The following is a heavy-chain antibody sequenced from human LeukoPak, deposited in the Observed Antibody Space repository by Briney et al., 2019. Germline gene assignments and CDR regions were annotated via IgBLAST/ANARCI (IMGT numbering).Heavy chain of an antibody. J-gene: IGHJ4*02. Sequence: GGSLRLSCAASGFTFSSYGMHWVRQAPGKGLGWVAVISYDGSNKYYADSVKGRFTISRDNSKNTLYLQMNSQRAVDTCVNYCARVSGVFIVGAYYYWGRGTLLTVSS. V-gene: IGHV3-30*03. CDR1: GFTFSSYG. D-gene: IGHD1-26*01. CDR3: ARVSGVFIVGAYYY. CDR2: ISYDGSNK.